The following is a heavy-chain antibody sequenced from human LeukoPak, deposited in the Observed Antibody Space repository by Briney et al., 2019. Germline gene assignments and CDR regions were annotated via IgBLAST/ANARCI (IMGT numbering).Heavy chain of an antibody. CDR1: GYTFTGYY. J-gene: IGHJ4*02. CDR2: MNPNSGNT. CDR3: ARGGYCSSTSCQLIDY. V-gene: IGHV1-8*02. D-gene: IGHD2-2*01. Sequence: ASVKVSCKASGYTFTGYYMHWVRQATGQGLEWMGWMNPNSGNTGYAQKFQGRVTMTRNTSISTAYMELSSLRSEDTAVYYCARGGYCSSTSCQLIDYWGQGTLVTVSS.